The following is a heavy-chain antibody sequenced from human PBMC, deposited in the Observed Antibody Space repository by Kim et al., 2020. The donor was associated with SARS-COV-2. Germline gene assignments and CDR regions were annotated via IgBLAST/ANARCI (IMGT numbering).Heavy chain of an antibody. D-gene: IGHD3-10*02. J-gene: IGHJ4*02. CDR3: ARDPPLLGEPGY. Sequence: SETLSLTCTVSGGSISSGGYYWSWIRQHPGKGLEWIGYIYYSGSTYYNPSLKSRVTISVDTSKNQFSLKLSSVTAADTAVYYCARDPPLLGEPGYWGQGTLVTVSS. CDR1: GGSISSGGYY. V-gene: IGHV4-31*03. CDR2: IYYSGST.